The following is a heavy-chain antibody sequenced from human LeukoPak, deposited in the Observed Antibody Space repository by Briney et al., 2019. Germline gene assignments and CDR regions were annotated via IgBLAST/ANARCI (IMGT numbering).Heavy chain of an antibody. J-gene: IGHJ4*02. CDR1: GGSFISYA. CDR2: IIPIFGTA. Sequence: SVKVSCKASGGSFISYAISWVRQAPGQGREWMGGIIPIFGTANYAQKFQGRVTITADESTSTAYMELSSLRSEDTAVYYCAKTRVGEYSGYDYWGQGTLVTVSS. D-gene: IGHD5-12*01. V-gene: IGHV1-69*01. CDR3: AKTRVGEYSGYDY.